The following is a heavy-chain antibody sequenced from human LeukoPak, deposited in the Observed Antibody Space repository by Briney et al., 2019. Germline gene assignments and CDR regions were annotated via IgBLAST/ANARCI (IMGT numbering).Heavy chain of an antibody. CDR1: GGSISSSSYY. CDR2: IYYSGST. Sequence: PSETLSLTCTVSGGSISSSSYYWGWIRQPPGKGLEWIGSIYYSGSTYYNPSLKSRVTISVDTSKNQFSLRLSSVTATDTAVYYCARNPRNSYGYDAFDVWGQGTMVTVSS. D-gene: IGHD5-18*01. J-gene: IGHJ3*01. V-gene: IGHV4-39*01. CDR3: ARNPRNSYGYDAFDV.